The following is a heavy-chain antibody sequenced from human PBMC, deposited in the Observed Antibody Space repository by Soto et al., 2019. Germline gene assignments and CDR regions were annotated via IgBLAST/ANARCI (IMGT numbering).Heavy chain of an antibody. Sequence: EVQLVESGGGLIQPGGSLRLSCAASGFTVSSNYMSWVRQAPGKGLEWDSVIYSGGSTYYADSVKGRFTISRDNSKNTLYLQMNSLRAEDTAVYYCARDRVESGYPEYFQLWGQGTLVTVSS. V-gene: IGHV3-53*01. CDR3: ARDRVESGYPEYFQL. D-gene: IGHD3-22*01. CDR2: IYSGGST. J-gene: IGHJ1*01. CDR1: GFTVSSNY.